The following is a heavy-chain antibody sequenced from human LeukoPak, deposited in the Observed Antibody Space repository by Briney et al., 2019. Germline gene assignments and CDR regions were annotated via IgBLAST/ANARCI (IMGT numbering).Heavy chain of an antibody. V-gene: IGHV4-30-4*08. CDR2: IYYSGST. Sequence: SETLSLTFTVSGGSISSGDYYWSWIRQPPGKGLEWIGYIYYSGSTYYNPSLKSRVTISVDTSKNQFSLKLSSVTAADTAVYYCARVDLIVVVPAAPHDAFDIWGQGTMVTVSS. D-gene: IGHD2-2*01. CDR1: GGSISSGDYY. J-gene: IGHJ3*02. CDR3: ARVDLIVVVPAAPHDAFDI.